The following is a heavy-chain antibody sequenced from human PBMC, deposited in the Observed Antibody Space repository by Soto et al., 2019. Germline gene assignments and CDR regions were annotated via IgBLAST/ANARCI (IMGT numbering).Heavy chain of an antibody. CDR3: ARVPKGYSSSWIYFDY. CDR1: GFTVSSNY. CDR2: IYSGGST. Sequence: EVQLVESGGGLVQPGGSLRLSCAASGFTVSSNYMSWVRQAPGKGLEWVSVIYSGGSTYYADSVKGRFTISRDNSKNTLYLQMNSLRAEDTAVYYCARVPKGYSSSWIYFDYWGQGTLVTVSS. V-gene: IGHV3-66*01. D-gene: IGHD6-13*01. J-gene: IGHJ4*02.